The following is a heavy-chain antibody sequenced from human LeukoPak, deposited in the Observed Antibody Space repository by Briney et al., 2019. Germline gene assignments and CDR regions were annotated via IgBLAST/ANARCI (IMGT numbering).Heavy chain of an antibody. CDR1: GGSISSSSYY. CDR2: IYYSGST. CDR3: ASRTYYDFWSGYFNY. J-gene: IGHJ4*02. Sequence: SETLSLTCTVSGGSISSSSYYWGWIRQPPGKGLEWIGSIYYSGSTYYNPSLKSRVTISVDTSKNQFSLKLSSVTAADTAVYYCASRTYYDFWSGYFNYWGQGTLVTVSS. V-gene: IGHV4-39*01. D-gene: IGHD3-3*01.